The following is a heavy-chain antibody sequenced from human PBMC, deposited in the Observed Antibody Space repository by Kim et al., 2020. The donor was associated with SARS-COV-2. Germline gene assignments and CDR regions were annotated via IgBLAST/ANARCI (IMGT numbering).Heavy chain of an antibody. CDR2: IWYDGSNK. CDR1: GFTFSSDG. D-gene: IGHD2-15*01. Sequence: GGSLRLSCAASGFTFSSDGMHWVRQAPGKGLEGVAVIWYDGSNKYYADSVKGRFTIARDNCKNTLYLQMNSLRAEDTAVYYCARDLVRRYCSGGSCHALGYWGQGTLVTVSS. CDR3: ARDLVRRYCSGGSCHALGY. V-gene: IGHV3-33*01. J-gene: IGHJ4*02.